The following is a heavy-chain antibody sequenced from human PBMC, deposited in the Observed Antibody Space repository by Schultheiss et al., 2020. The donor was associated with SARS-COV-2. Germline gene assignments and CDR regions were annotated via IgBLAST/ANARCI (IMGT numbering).Heavy chain of an antibody. CDR3: ARGGYRYFQH. Sequence: SETLSLTCAVYGGSFSGYYWSWIRQPPGKGLEWIGEINHSGSTNYNPSLKSRVTISVDTSKNQFSLKLSSVTAADTAVYYCARGGYRYFQHWGQGTLVTSPQ. CDR2: INHSGST. CDR1: GGSFSGYY. D-gene: IGHD5-12*01. J-gene: IGHJ1*01. V-gene: IGHV4-34*01.